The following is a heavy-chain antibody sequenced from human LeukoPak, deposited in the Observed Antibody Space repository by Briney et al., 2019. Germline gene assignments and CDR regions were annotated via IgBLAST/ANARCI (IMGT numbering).Heavy chain of an antibody. D-gene: IGHD1-14*01. V-gene: IGHV4-38-2*02. J-gene: IGHJ4*02. CDR2: VSHTGSP. CDR1: PLSIKVHYY. Sequence: SETLSVTCTFSPLSIKVHYYCSWMRQPPGKPLEWISTVSHTGSPFYSPSLKSRVTISLDSSIKQFSLRLTHVTAADTAVYFCVAAPTGITFALPPSLESWGQGVLVTVSS. CDR3: VAAPTGITFALPPSLES.